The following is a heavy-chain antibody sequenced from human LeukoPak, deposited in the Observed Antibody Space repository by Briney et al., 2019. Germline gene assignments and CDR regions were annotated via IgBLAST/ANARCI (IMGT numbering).Heavy chain of an antibody. CDR3: APQVAGKYNWFDP. CDR2: INPNSGDT. Sequence: GASVKVSCKASGYTFTGYYMHWVRQAPGQGLEWMGWINPNSGDTNYAQKFQGRVTMTRDTSISTAYMELSSLRSDDTAVYYCAPQVAGKYNWFDPWGQGTLVTVS. J-gene: IGHJ5*02. V-gene: IGHV1-2*02. CDR1: GYTFTGYY. D-gene: IGHD6-19*01.